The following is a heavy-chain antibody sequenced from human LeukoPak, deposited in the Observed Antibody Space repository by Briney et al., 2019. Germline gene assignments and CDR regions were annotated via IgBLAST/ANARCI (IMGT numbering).Heavy chain of an antibody. D-gene: IGHD2-21*01. J-gene: IGHJ4*02. CDR1: GFDFYDYP. V-gene: IGHV3-30-3*01. CDR2: TSYDGTIK. Sequence: GTSLRLSCATSGFDFYDYPMHWVHQAPGKGLDGLAFTSYDGTIKYNVDSVRGRFTISRDDSKNTLFLQMNSLRPDDTGVYYCARVPRARGITGYFFDYWGQGTLVTVSS. CDR3: ARVPRARGITGYFFDY.